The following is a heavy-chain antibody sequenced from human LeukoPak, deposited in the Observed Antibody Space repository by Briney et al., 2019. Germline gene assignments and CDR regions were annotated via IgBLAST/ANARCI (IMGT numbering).Heavy chain of an antibody. D-gene: IGHD5-18*01. CDR2: INHSGST. CDR3: ARLGGDSYGTFDY. J-gene: IGHJ4*02. V-gene: IGHV4-34*01. CDR1: GGSISSYY. Sequence: PSETLSLTCTVSGGSISSYYWSWIRQPPGKGLEWIGEINHSGSTNYNPSLKSRVTISVDTSKNQFSLKLSSVTAADTAVYYCARLGGDSYGTFDYWGQGTLVTVSS.